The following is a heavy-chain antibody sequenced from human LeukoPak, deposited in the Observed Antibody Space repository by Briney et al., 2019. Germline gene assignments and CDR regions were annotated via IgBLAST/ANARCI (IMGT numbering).Heavy chain of an antibody. CDR3: AKPPGLRRLDP. CDR2: INSDGSST. Sequence: GSLRLSCAASGFTFSSYWMHWVRQAPGKGLVWVSRINSDGSSTSYADSVKGRFTISRDNAKNTLYLQMNSLRAEDTAVYYCAKPPGLRRLDPWGQGTLVTVSS. D-gene: IGHD5-12*01. CDR1: GFTFSSYW. J-gene: IGHJ5*02. V-gene: IGHV3-74*01.